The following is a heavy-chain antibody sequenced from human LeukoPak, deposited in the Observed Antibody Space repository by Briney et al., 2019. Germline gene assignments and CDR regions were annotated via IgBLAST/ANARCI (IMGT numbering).Heavy chain of an antibody. CDR3: AKDAIHYDFWSGYPYFDY. Sequence: QSGGSLRLSCAASGFTFSSYGMHWVRQAPGKGLEWEAFIRYDGSNKYYADSVKGRFTISRDNSKNTLYLQMNSLRAEDTAVYYCAKDAIHYDFWSGYPYFDYWGQGTLVTVSS. CDR2: IRYDGSNK. J-gene: IGHJ4*02. D-gene: IGHD3-3*01. CDR1: GFTFSSYG. V-gene: IGHV3-30*02.